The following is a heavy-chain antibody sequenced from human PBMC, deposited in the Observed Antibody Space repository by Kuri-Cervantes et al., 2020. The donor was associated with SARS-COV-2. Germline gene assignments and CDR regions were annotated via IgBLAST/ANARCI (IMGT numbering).Heavy chain of an antibody. CDR2: IYPGDSDT. CDR1: GYSFTHYW. CDR3: ARRGHYDSSGYTFDY. V-gene: IGHV5-51*01. Sequence: GGSLRLSCKGSGYSFTHYWIGWVRQMPGKGLEWMGIIYPGDSDTRYSPSFQGHVTISADKSINTAYLQWSSLEASDTAMYYCARRGHYDSSGYTFDYWGQGTLVTVSS. J-gene: IGHJ4*02. D-gene: IGHD3-22*01.